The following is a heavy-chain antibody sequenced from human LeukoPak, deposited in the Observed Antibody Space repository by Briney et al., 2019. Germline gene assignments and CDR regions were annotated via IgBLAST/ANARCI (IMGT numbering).Heavy chain of an antibody. D-gene: IGHD1-26*01. Sequence: ASVKVSCKASGYAFSGNGIPWVRQAPGQGLEWMGWISGYNGNTNSAQKLQGRVTMTTDTSTSTAYMELRSLRSDDTAVYYCARDDGSSSFDYWGQGTLVTVSS. CDR3: ARDDGSSSFDY. CDR1: GYAFSGNG. V-gene: IGHV1-18*01. CDR2: ISGYNGNT. J-gene: IGHJ4*02.